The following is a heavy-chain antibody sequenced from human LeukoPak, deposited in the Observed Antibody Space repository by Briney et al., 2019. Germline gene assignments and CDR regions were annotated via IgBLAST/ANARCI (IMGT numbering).Heavy chain of an antibody. CDR3: AKALMTTVTDFGY. J-gene: IGHJ4*02. CDR1: GFTFSNYA. Sequence: PGGSLRLSCAASGFTFSNYAMSWVRQAPGKGLEWVSTITGSGGSTYYTGSVKGRFTISRDNSKSTLYLQMNSLRDEDTAVYYCAKALMTTVTDFGYWGQGTLVSVSS. D-gene: IGHD4-17*01. CDR2: ITGSGGST. V-gene: IGHV3-23*01.